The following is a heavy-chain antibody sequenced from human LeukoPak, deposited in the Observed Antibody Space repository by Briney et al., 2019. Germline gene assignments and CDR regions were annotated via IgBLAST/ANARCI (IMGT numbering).Heavy chain of an antibody. D-gene: IGHD6-25*01. CDR3: ARQSGAYYYGMDV. V-gene: IGHV5-51*01. CDR1: GYHFTSYW. Sequence: GESLKISCNGSGYHFTSYWIAWVRQMPEKGLEWMGIIHPGDSDIRYSPSFRGQATISADKSISTAYLQWSSLKASDTAMYYCARQSGAYYYGMDVWGQGTTVTVSS. CDR2: IHPGDSDI. J-gene: IGHJ6*02.